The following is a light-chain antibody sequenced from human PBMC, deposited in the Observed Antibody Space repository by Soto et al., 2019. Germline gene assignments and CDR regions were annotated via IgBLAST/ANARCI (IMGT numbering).Light chain of an antibody. CDR1: QSVSSN. CDR3: QQYNNWPPYT. J-gene: IGKJ2*01. V-gene: IGKV3-15*01. CDR2: GAS. Sequence: EIVMTQSPATLSVSPWERATLSCRASQSVSSNLAWYQQIPGQAPRLLIYGASTRATGIPARFSGSGSGTDFTLTISSLQSEDFAVYYCQQYNNWPPYTFGQGTKLEIK.